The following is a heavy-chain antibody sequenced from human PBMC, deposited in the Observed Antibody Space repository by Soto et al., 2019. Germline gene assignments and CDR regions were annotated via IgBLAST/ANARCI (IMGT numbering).Heavy chain of an antibody. D-gene: IGHD3-16*01. CDR1: GFTFRSYV. CDR2: TSYDGSNK. Sequence: QVQLVESGGGVVQPGTSRRLSCVGSGFTFRSYVIHWVRQAPGKGLEWVALTSYDGSNKDYCDSVKGRFTIPRDNSRNTVDIQMDSLRREDPARYYCARWGTAGGLDVWGQGTLVSVSS. CDR3: ARWGTAGGLDV. J-gene: IGHJ1*01. V-gene: IGHV3-33*05.